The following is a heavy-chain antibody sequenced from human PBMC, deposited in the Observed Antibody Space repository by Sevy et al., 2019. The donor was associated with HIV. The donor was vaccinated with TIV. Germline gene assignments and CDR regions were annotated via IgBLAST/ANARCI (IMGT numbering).Heavy chain of an antibody. CDR2: ISYDGSNK. Sequence: GGSLRLSCAASGFTFSSYAMRWVRQAPGKGLEWVAVISYDGSNKYYADSVKGRFTISRDNSKNTLYLQMNSLRAEDTAVYYCARARSGAGASTIDYWGQGTLVTVSS. CDR3: ARARSGAGASTIDY. D-gene: IGHD1-26*01. J-gene: IGHJ4*02. CDR1: GFTFSSYA. V-gene: IGHV3-30*04.